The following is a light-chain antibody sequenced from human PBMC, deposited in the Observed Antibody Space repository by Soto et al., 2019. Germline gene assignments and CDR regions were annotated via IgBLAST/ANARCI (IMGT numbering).Light chain of an antibody. V-gene: IGKV1-39*01. Sequence: QXPSSLSASVGDRVTITCRASQSISSYLNWYQQKPGXAPXXLIYXASSLQSGVPSRFXGSXSGTDFTLTISSLQPEDFATYYCQQSYSTPPVTFGQGTRLEIK. CDR2: XAS. J-gene: IGKJ5*01. CDR1: QSISSY. CDR3: QQSYSTPPVT.